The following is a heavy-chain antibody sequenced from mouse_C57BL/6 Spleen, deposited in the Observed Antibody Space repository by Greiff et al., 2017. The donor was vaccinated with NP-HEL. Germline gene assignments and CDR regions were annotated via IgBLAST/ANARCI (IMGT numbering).Heavy chain of an antibody. D-gene: IGHD1-1*01. V-gene: IGHV1-64*01. J-gene: IGHJ4*01. CDR3: ARNYEDAMDY. Sequence: QVQLQQPGAELVKPGASVKLSCKASGYTFISYWMHWVKQRPGQGLEWIGMIHPNSGSTNYNEKFKSKATLTVDKSSSTAYMQLSSLTSEDSAVYYCARNYEDAMDYWGQGTSVTVSS. CDR1: GYTFISYW. CDR2: IHPNSGST.